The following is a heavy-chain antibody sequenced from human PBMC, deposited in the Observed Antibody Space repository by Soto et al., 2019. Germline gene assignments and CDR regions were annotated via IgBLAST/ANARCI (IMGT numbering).Heavy chain of an antibody. Sequence: GGSLRLSCAASGFTFSSYAMSWVRQAPGKGLEWVSAISGSGGSTYYADSVKGRFTISRDNSKNTLYLQMNSLRAEDTAVYYCAKGKAIVVVVAASDYWGQGTLVTVSS. V-gene: IGHV3-23*01. CDR2: ISGSGGST. D-gene: IGHD2-15*01. CDR1: GFTFSSYA. J-gene: IGHJ4*02. CDR3: AKGKAIVVVVAASDY.